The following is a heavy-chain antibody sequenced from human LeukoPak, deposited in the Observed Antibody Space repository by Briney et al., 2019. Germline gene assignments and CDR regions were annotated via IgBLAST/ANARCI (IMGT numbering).Heavy chain of an antibody. Sequence: SQTLSLTCTVSGGSISSGDYYWSWIRQPPGKGLEWIGYIYYSGSTYYNPSLKSRVTISVDTSKNQFSLKLSSVTAADTAVYCCAREGVIRGGFDYWGQGTLVTVSS. V-gene: IGHV4-30-4*01. CDR2: IYYSGST. J-gene: IGHJ4*02. CDR3: AREGVIRGGFDY. D-gene: IGHD3-10*01. CDR1: GGSISSGDYY.